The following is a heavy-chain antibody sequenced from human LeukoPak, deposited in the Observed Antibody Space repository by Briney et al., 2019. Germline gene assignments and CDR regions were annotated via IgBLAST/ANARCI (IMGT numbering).Heavy chain of an antibody. V-gene: IGHV1-2*02. D-gene: IGHD6-19*01. CDR3: ARDYPGIAVADY. CDR1: GYTFTGYY. J-gene: IGHJ4*02. CDR2: INPNSGGT. Sequence: ASVKVSCTASGYTFTGYYMHWVRQAPGQGLEWMGWINPNSGGTNYAQKFQGRVTMTRDTSISTAYMELSRLRSDDTAVYYCARDYPGIAVADYWGQGTLVTVSS.